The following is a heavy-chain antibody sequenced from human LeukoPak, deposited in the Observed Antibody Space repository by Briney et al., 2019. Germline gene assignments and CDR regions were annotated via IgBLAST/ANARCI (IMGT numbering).Heavy chain of an antibody. Sequence: GGSLRLSCTLSGFNVNRNYMGWVRQAPGKGLEWVSVIYTGGTVHYADSVKGRFTISSDDSKNTLYLQMSHLRAEDTAVYYCARASTKSPLRFVLLFDHWGQGTLVTVSS. CDR3: ARASTKSPLRFVLLFDH. CDR2: IYTGGTV. CDR1: GFNVNRNY. D-gene: IGHD3-10*01. V-gene: IGHV3-53*01. J-gene: IGHJ4*02.